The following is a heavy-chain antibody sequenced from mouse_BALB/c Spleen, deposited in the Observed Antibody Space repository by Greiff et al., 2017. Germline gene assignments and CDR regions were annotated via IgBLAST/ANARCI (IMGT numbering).Heavy chain of an antibody. D-gene: IGHD2-3*01. J-gene: IGHJ4*01. Sequence: EVQRVESGGGLVQPGGSRKLSCAASGFTFSSFGMHWVRQAPEKGLEWVAYISSGSSTIYYADTVKGRFTISRDNPKNTLFLQMTSLRSEDTAMYYCARDGHRKFYAMDYWGQGTSVTVSS. CDR1: GFTFSSFG. CDR3: ARDGHRKFYAMDY. CDR2: ISSGSSTI. V-gene: IGHV5-17*02.